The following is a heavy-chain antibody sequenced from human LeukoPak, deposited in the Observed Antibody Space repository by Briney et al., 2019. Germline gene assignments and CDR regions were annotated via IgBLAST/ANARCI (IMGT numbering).Heavy chain of an antibody. CDR2: INHSGST. D-gene: IGHD3-16*02. Sequence: SETLSLTCAVYGGSFSGYYWNWIRQAPEKGLEWNGEINHSGSTNYNPSLKSRVTMSVGTARNQFSLRLSSVTAADTAVYCCARSYDYLWGSHRYTPTFDSWGQGTLVTVSS. CDR1: GGSFSGYY. J-gene: IGHJ4*02. V-gene: IGHV4-34*01. CDR3: ARSYDYLWGSHRYTPTFDS.